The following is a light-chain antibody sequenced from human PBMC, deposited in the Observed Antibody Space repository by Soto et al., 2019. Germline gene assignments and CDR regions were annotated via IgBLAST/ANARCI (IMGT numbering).Light chain of an antibody. CDR2: GAS. V-gene: IGKV3-20*01. CDR3: QHYGSPLT. CDR1: QSVSSNY. Sequence: IVLTQSPGTLSLSPGERASLSCRACQSVSSNYLAWYQQKPGQAPRLLIYGASSRATGIPDRFSGSGSGTDFTLTISSLEPEDFAVYYCQHYGSPLTFGGGTKVDIK. J-gene: IGKJ4*01.